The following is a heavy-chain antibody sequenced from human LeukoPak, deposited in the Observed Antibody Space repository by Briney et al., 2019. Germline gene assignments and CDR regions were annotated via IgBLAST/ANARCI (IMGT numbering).Heavy chain of an antibody. V-gene: IGHV4-59*08. CDR3: ARRRYYDPLGFDF. CDR2: IYYTGST. J-gene: IGHJ4*02. Sequence: KPSETLSLTCSLSGGSISSYYWTWIRQPPGKGLEWIGYIYYTGSTSCNPSLKSRVTISVDTSKNQFSLKLSSVTAADTAVYYCARRRYYDPLGFDFWGRGTLVTVSS. CDR1: GGSISSYY. D-gene: IGHD3-22*01.